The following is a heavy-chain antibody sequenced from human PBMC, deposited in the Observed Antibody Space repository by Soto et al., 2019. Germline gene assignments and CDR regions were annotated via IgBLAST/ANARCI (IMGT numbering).Heavy chain of an antibody. V-gene: IGHV4-59*11. D-gene: IGHD3-10*01. Sequence: PSETLSLTCPVSGGSLSDHYWTWIRQPPWKGLEWIGYIYYSGSTNYNPSLKSRVTISVDTSKNQSSLTLSSVTAADTAVYYCARMLWFGEYDFDDWGPGTLVTVSS. J-gene: IGHJ4*02. CDR2: IYYSGST. CDR3: ARMLWFGEYDFDD. CDR1: GGSLSDHY.